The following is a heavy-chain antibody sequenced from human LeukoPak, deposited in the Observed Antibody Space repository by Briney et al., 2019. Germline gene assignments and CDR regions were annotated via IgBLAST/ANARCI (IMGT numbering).Heavy chain of an antibody. J-gene: IGHJ5*02. CDR3: ARPLTGYSSSWYRRGGEDWFDP. D-gene: IGHD6-13*01. V-gene: IGHV4-38-2*01. Sequence: SETLSLTCAVSGYSISSGYYWGWIRQPPGKGLEWIGSFYHSGSPYYNPPLKSRVTISVDTSKNQFSLKLSSVTAADTAVYYCARPLTGYSSSWYRRGGEDWFDPWGQGTLVTVSS. CDR1: GYSISSGYY. CDR2: FYHSGSP.